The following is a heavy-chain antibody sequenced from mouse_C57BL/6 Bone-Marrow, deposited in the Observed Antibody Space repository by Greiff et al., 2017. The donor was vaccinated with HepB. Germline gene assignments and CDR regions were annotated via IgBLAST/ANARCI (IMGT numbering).Heavy chain of an antibody. CDR3: ARGYYYGSSPYAMDY. CDR2: TFYSGIT. CDR1: GFSINSDCY. D-gene: IGHD1-1*01. Sequence: EVQLKESGPSLVRPSQTLSLTCTVTGFSINSDCYWIWIRQFPGNKLEYIGYTFYSGITYYNPSLESRTYITRDTAKNQFSLKLSSVTTEDTATYYCARGYYYGSSPYAMDYWGQGTSVTVSS. J-gene: IGHJ4*01. V-gene: IGHV3-3*01.